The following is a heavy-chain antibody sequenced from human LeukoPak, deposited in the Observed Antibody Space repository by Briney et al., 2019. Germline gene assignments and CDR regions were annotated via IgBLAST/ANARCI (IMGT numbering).Heavy chain of an antibody. Sequence: ASVKVSCKASGYTFTGYDINWVRQAPGQGLEWIGRINPSSGGTNYGQKFQGRVTMTRDTSITTAYMEVSRLTSDDTAVYYCARQGIGAVDYWGQGTLVTVSS. D-gene: IGHD1-26*01. CDR3: ARQGIGAVDY. CDR2: INPSSGGT. V-gene: IGHV1-2*06. CDR1: GYTFTGYD. J-gene: IGHJ4*02.